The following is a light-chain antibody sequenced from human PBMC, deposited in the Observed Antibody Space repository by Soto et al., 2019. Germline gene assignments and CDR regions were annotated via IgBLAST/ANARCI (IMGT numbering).Light chain of an antibody. CDR1: QSVSSSY. J-gene: IGKJ1*01. CDR3: QQYGSSRTT. V-gene: IGKV3-20*01. CDR2: GAS. Sequence: EIVLTQSPGTLSLSPGERATLSCRASQSVSSSYLAWYQQKPGQAPRLLIYGASSRATGIPDRFSGSGSGTDFTLTISRLEAEDVAVYYCQQYGSSRTTFGQGTKVEIK.